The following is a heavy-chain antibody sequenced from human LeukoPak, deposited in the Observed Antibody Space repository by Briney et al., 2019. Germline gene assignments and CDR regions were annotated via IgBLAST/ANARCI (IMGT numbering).Heavy chain of an antibody. J-gene: IGHJ4*02. CDR2: ISGSGNI. CDR3: ARVGSIAAAGPTFDY. Sequence: PSETLSLTCTVSGGSITSYYWSWIRQAPGKGLEWIGYISGSGNIHYNPSLKSPLTISVDTSRNQVSLKLSSVTAADTAVYYCARVGSIAAAGPTFDYWGQGTLVTVSS. V-gene: IGHV4-59*01. CDR1: GGSITSYY. D-gene: IGHD6-13*01.